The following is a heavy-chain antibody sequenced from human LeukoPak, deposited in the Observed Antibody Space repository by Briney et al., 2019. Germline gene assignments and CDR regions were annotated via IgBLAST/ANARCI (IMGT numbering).Heavy chain of an antibody. V-gene: IGHV1-18*01. J-gene: IGHJ6*03. Sequence: ASVKVSCKASGYTFTSYGISWVRQAPGQGLEWMGWISAYNGNTNYAQKLQGRVTMTTDTSTSTAYMELRSLRSDDTAVYYCARGGYDFWSGYFGYYYYMDVWGKGTTVTVSS. CDR2: ISAYNGNT. D-gene: IGHD3-3*01. CDR3: ARGGYDFWSGYFGYYYYMDV. CDR1: GYTFTSYG.